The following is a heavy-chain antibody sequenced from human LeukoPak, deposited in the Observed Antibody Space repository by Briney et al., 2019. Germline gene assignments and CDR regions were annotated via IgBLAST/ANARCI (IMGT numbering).Heavy chain of an antibody. CDR3: AKDRAFGQFLWGNDY. J-gene: IGHJ4*02. D-gene: IGHD3-10*01. CDR1: GFTFSSYG. CDR2: ISGSGGST. V-gene: IGHV3-23*01. Sequence: PGGSLRLSCAASGFTFSSYGMSWVRQAPGKGLEWVSAISGSGGSTYYADSVKGRFTISRDNSKNTLYLQMNSLRAEDTALYYCAKDRAFGQFLWGNDYWGQGTLVTVSS.